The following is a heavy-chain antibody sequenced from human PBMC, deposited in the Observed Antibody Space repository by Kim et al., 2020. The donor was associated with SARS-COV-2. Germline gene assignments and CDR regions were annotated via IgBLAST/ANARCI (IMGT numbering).Heavy chain of an antibody. J-gene: IGHJ3*02. Sequence: GGSLILSCAASGFTFSGYAMSWVRQAPGKGLEWVSAISGSGGSTYYADSVKGRFTISRDNSKNTLYLQMNSLRAEDTAVYYCAKDGTVGGSGWYGDAFDIWGQGTMVTVSS. CDR3: AKDGTVGGSGWYGDAFDI. CDR1: GFTFSGYA. CDR2: ISGSGGST. D-gene: IGHD6-19*01. V-gene: IGHV3-23*01.